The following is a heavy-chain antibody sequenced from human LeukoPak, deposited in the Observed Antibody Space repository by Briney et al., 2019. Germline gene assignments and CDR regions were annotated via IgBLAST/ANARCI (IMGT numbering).Heavy chain of an antibody. CDR1: RFTFSSYA. V-gene: IGHV3-23*01. CDR3: AKGGSGYDYFDY. Sequence: PGGSLRLSCAASRFTFSSYAMSWVRQAPGKGLEWVTDISGSGGSTYYADSVQGRFSISRDNADNTLFLQMNSLRTEDTAVYYCAKGGSGYDYFDYWGQGNLVTVSS. CDR2: ISGSGGST. J-gene: IGHJ4*02. D-gene: IGHD5-12*01.